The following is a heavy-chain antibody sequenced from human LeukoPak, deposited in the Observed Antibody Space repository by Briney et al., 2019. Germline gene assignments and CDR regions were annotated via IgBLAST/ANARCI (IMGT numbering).Heavy chain of an antibody. CDR2: IYTSGST. J-gene: IGHJ3*02. V-gene: IGHV4-61*02. Sequence: PSETLSLTCTVSGGSISSGGYYWSWIRQPAGKGLEWIGRIYTSGSTNYNPSLKSRVTMSVDTSKNQFSLKLSSVTAADTAVYYCQASADAFDIWGQGTMVTVSS. CDR3: QASADAFDI. CDR1: GGSISSGGYY.